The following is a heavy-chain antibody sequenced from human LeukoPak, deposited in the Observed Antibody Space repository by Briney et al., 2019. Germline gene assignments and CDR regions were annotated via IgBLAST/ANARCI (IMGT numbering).Heavy chain of an antibody. CDR3: AKDPKGGWFGDEYFQH. CDR2: ISANNGNT. J-gene: IGHJ1*01. D-gene: IGHD3-10*01. Sequence: ASVKVSCKASGYTFTSYGTRWGREGPGRGLQWQGWISANNGNTNYAQNLQGRVTMTTDTSTSTAYMELRSLRSDDTAVYYCAKDPKGGWFGDEYFQHWGQGTLVTVSS. CDR1: GYTFTSYG. V-gene: IGHV1-18*01.